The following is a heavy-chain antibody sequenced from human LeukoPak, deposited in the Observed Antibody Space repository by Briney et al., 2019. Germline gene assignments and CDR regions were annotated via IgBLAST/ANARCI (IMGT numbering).Heavy chain of an antibody. J-gene: IGHJ4*02. V-gene: IGHV1-69*02. CDR3: ARSLNFASPMTFDY. CDR2: IIPFLSLT. D-gene: IGHD3-16*01. CDR1: GDTFSNYP. Sequence: GASVKVSCKASGDTFSNYPINWVRQAPGQGLEWLGRIIPFLSLTNYAQNFQDRVTITADKSTSTAYMELSSLRSEDTAVYYCARSLNFASPMTFDYWGQGTLATVSS.